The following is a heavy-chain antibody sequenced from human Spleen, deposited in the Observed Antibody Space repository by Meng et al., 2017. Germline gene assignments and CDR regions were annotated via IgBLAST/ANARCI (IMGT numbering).Heavy chain of an antibody. V-gene: IGHV3-30*01. CDR1: GFTFSSYA. Sequence: GESLKISCAASGFTFSSYAMHWVRQAPGKGLEWVAVISYDGSNKYYADSVKGRFTISRDNSKNTLYLQMNSLRAEDTAVYYCARALATTVTTDYYYGMDVWGQGTTVTVSS. D-gene: IGHD4-17*01. CDR3: ARALATTVTTDYYYGMDV. J-gene: IGHJ6*02. CDR2: ISYDGSNK.